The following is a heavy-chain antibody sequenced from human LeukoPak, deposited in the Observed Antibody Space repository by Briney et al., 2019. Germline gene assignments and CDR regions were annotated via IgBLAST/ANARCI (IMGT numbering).Heavy chain of an antibody. J-gene: IGHJ3*02. CDR2: IKQDGSEK. Sequence: PGGSLRLSCAASGFTFSSYWMSWVRQAPGKGLEWVANIKQDGSEKYYVDSVKGRFTISRDNAKNSLYLQMNSLRAEDTAVYYCARERRSSGNDAFDIWGQGTMVTVSS. CDR1: GFTFSSYW. V-gene: IGHV3-7*03. CDR3: ARERRSSGNDAFDI. D-gene: IGHD6-19*01.